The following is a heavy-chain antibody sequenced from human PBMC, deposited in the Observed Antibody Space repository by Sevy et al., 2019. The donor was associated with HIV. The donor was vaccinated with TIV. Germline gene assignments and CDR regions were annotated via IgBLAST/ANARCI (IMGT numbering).Heavy chain of an antibody. J-gene: IGHJ6*02. D-gene: IGHD3-3*01. Sequence: GGSLRLSCAVSGFNFSNYGMEWVRQVPGKGLEWVALISYEGSHKYYADSVKGRFTISRDNSKDTVSLQMSSLRVEDTAVYYCAKDMLGLTMFGVVVEYYHYGLDVWGQGTTVTVSS. CDR1: GFNFSNYG. V-gene: IGHV3-30*18. CDR3: AKDMLGLTMFGVVVEYYHYGLDV. CDR2: ISYEGSHK.